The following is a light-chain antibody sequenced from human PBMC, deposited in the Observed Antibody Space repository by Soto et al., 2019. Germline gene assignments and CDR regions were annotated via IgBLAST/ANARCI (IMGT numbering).Light chain of an antibody. CDR2: GAS. CDR3: QQYGPSPNP. Sequence: EIVLTQSPGTLSLSPGERATLSCRASQSVSSSYLAWYQQKPGQAPRLLIYGASSRATGIPDRFSGSGSGTDFTLTISRLEPEDFAVYYCQQYGPSPNPFGQGTKLEIK. CDR1: QSVSSSY. J-gene: IGKJ2*01. V-gene: IGKV3-20*01.